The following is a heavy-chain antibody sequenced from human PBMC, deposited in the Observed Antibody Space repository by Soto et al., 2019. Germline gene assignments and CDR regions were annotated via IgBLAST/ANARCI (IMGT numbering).Heavy chain of an antibody. CDR2: ISPYTGNS. CDR1: GYIFVNYG. D-gene: IGHD3-16*01. CDR3: VMVDNYVTPTPQDV. V-gene: IGHV1-18*01. Sequence: QVQLVQSGDEVKKPGASVKVSCKASGYIFVNYGIAWVRQAPGQGLEWMGWISPYTGNSHSATKVQGRLTMTTDTPTSTAYMDLXSXTSADTAVYYCVMVDNYVTPTPQDVWGQGTTVTVSS. J-gene: IGHJ6*02.